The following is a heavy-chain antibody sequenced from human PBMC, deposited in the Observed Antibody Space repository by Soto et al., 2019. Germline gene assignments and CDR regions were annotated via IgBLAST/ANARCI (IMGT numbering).Heavy chain of an antibody. D-gene: IGHD2-2*01. V-gene: IGHV1-3*01. Sequence: ASVKVSCKASGYTFTSYAMHWVRQAPGQRLEWMGWINAGNGNTKYSQKFQGRVTITRDTSASTAYMELSSLRSEDTAVYYCASSDIVVVPAAMRAFDIWGQGTMVTVSS. J-gene: IGHJ3*02. CDR3: ASSDIVVVPAAMRAFDI. CDR1: GYTFTSYA. CDR2: INAGNGNT.